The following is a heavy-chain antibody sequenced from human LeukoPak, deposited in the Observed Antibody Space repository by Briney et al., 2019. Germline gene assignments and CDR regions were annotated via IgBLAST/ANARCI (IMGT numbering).Heavy chain of an antibody. CDR3: ATVRPYQRRDPGDLRGAFDI. CDR1: GYTLTELS. Sequence: ASVKVSCKVSGYTLTELSMHWVRQAPGKGLEWMGGFDPEDGETIYAQKFQGRVTMTEDTSTDTAYMELSSLRSEDTAVYYCATVRPYQRRDPGDLRGAFDIWGQGTMVTVSS. CDR2: FDPEDGET. J-gene: IGHJ3*02. D-gene: IGHD2-21*02. V-gene: IGHV1-24*01.